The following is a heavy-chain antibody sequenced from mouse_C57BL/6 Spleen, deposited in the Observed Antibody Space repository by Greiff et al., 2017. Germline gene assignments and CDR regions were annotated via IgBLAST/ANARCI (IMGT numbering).Heavy chain of an antibody. CDR3: ARGGNDYPFDY. CDR1: GYTFTSYW. J-gene: IGHJ2*01. Sequence: QVQLQQPGAELVMPGASVKLSCKASGYTFTSYWMHWVKQRPGQGLEWIGEIDPSDSYTTYNQKFKGKSTLTVDKSSSTAYMQLSSLTSEDSAVYYCARGGNDYPFDYWGQGTTLTVSS. D-gene: IGHD2-4*01. V-gene: IGHV1-69*01. CDR2: IDPSDSYT.